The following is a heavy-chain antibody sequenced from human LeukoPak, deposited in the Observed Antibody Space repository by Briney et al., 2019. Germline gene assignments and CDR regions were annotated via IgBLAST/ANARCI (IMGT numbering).Heavy chain of an antibody. CDR3: ARDATTEPGTVYMDV. Sequence: GGSPRLSCAASGFTFSDYEMNWVRQAPGKGLEWILHISTSGSIIHYADSVKGRFTISRDNAKNSLYLQMNSLRAEDTALYFCARDATTEPGTVYMDVWGKGTTVTISS. J-gene: IGHJ6*03. D-gene: IGHD6-13*01. CDR2: ISTSGSII. V-gene: IGHV3-48*03. CDR1: GFTFSDYE.